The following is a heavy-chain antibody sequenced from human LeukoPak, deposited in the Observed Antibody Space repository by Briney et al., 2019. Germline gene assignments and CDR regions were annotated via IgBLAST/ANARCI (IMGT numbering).Heavy chain of an antibody. J-gene: IGHJ4*02. Sequence: SETLSLTCTVSGGSISSYYWSWIRQPPGKGLEWIGYIYYSGSTNYNPSLKSRVTISVDTSKNQFSLKLSSVTAADTAVYYCARTVLRTHDYWGQGTLVTVSS. CDR1: GGSISSYY. D-gene: IGHD3-9*01. CDR2: IYYSGST. CDR3: ARTVLRTHDY. V-gene: IGHV4-59*01.